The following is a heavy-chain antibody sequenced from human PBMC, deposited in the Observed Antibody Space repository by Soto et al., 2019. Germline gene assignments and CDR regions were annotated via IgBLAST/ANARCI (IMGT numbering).Heavy chain of an antibody. V-gene: IGHV4-31*03. J-gene: IGHJ4*02. CDR3: ARVGYNWNYVHY. CDR1: GGSISSGGYY. CDR2: IYYSGST. Sequence: QVQLQESGPGLVKPSQTLSLTCTVSGGSISSGGYYWSWIRQHPGKGLEWIGYIYYSGSTYYNPSLKSRVTIAVDTSKNQVSLKLSSVTAADTAVYYCARVGYNWNYVHYWGQGTLVTVSS. D-gene: IGHD1-20*01.